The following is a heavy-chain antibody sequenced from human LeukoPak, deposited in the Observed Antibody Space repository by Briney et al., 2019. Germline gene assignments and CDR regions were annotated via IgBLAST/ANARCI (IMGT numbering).Heavy chain of an antibody. CDR1: GGSISSSSYY. Sequence: SETLSLTCTVSGGSISSSSYYWGWIRQPPGKGLEWIGSIYYSGSTYYNPSLKSRVTISVDTSKNQFSLKLSSVTAADTAVYYCARDPAGGSYQFDYWGQGTLVTVSS. V-gene: IGHV4-39*02. D-gene: IGHD1-26*01. CDR2: IYYSGST. J-gene: IGHJ4*02. CDR3: ARDPAGGSYQFDY.